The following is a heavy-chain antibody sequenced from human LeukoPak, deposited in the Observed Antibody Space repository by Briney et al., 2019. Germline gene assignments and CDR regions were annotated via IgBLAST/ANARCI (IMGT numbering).Heavy chain of an antibody. CDR2: ISGSGGST. J-gene: IGHJ4*02. D-gene: IGHD2-21*01. V-gene: IGHV3-23*01. CDR3: AKTVVVIAIPGYYFDY. Sequence: PGGSLRLSCAASGFTFSSYAMSWVRQAPGKGLEWVSAISGSGGSTYYADSVRCRFTISRDNSKNTLYLQINILRAEDTAVYYCAKTVVVIAIPGYYFDYWGQGTLVTVSS. CDR1: GFTFSSYA.